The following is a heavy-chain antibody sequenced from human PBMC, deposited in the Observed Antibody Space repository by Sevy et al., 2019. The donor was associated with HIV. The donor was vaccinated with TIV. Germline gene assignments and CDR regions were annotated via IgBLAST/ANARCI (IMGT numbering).Heavy chain of an antibody. CDR1: GFTFTGYA. J-gene: IGHJ4*02. V-gene: IGHV3-23*01. CDR2: ISRSGDSR. D-gene: IGHD2-21*01. CDR3: ARGADGYPRLDY. Sequence: GGSLRLSCAASGFTFTGYAMIWVRQAPGKGLEWVSDISRSGDSRHYADAVKGRFIISRDNFKNTLYLQMNSLRAEDMAVFYCARGADGYPRLDYWGQGTVVTVSS.